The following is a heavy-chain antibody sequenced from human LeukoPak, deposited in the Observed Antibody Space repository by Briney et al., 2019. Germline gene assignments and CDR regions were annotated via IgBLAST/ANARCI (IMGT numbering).Heavy chain of an antibody. CDR1: GGTFSSYA. CDR3: ARDELLGYGMDV. Sequence: ASVKVSCKASGGTFSSYAISWVRQAPGQGLEWMGWISAYNGNTNYPQKLQDRVSMTTDTSTSTAYMELRRLRSDDTAVYYCARDELLGYGMDVWGQGTTVTVSS. D-gene: IGHD2-21*02. J-gene: IGHJ6*02. CDR2: ISAYNGNT. V-gene: IGHV1-18*01.